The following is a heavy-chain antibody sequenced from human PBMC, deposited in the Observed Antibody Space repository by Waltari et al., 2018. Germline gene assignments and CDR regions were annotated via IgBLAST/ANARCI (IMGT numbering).Heavy chain of an antibody. D-gene: IGHD1-7*01. Sequence: QVQLVQSGAEVRMPGTSVRVSCKTSGYTFTTYFMTWVLQAPGQGREWSRLITPGKGDTKSAQNFQAGVTSTRDSSISTAYMELTGLTSDDTAVYYCARDTRSFENELNAFNIWGHGTMVTVSS. J-gene: IGHJ3*02. V-gene: IGHV1-2*01. CDR1: GYTFTTYF. CDR2: ITPGKGDT. CDR3: ARDTRSFENELNAFNI.